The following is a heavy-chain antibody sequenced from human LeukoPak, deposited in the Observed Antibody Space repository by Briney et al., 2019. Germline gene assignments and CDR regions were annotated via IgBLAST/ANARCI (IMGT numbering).Heavy chain of an antibody. V-gene: IGHV3-49*04. CDR3: TRDQTPYY. J-gene: IGHJ4*02. Sequence: GGSLRLSCTASGFTFGDYTMTWVRQAPGKGLEWVGFIRSKIYGGTPEYAASVKGRFTISRDDSKGIAYLQMNSLKTEDTAVYYCTRDQTPYYWGQGTLVTVSS. CDR2: IRSKIYGGTP. CDR1: GFTFGDYT.